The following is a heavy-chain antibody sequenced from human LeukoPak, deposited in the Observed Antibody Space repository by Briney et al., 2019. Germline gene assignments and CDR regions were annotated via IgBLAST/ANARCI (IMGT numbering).Heavy chain of an antibody. Sequence: GGSLRLSCAASGFTFSTYEMNWVRQAPGKGLEWVSYISSSGNTIYYTDSVKGRFTISRDNAKNSLYLQMNSLRAEDTAVYYCARGLSVGGVWGQGTLVSVSS. J-gene: IGHJ4*02. CDR3: ARGLSVGGV. CDR1: GFTFSTYE. CDR2: ISSSGNTI. V-gene: IGHV3-48*03. D-gene: IGHD2/OR15-2a*01.